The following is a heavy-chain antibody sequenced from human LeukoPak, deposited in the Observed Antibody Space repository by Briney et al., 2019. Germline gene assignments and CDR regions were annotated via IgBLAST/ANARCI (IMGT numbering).Heavy chain of an antibody. CDR2: ISYDGSNK. CDR3: ARGSQGLWWLQPGDY. J-gene: IGHJ4*02. Sequence: RRSLRLSCAAPGFTFSSYAMHWVRQAPGKGLEWVAVISYDGSNKYYADSVKGRFTISRDNSKNTLYLQMNSLRAEDTAVYYCARGSQGLWWLQPGDYWGQGTLVTVSS. CDR1: GFTFSSYA. V-gene: IGHV3-30*04. D-gene: IGHD5-12*01.